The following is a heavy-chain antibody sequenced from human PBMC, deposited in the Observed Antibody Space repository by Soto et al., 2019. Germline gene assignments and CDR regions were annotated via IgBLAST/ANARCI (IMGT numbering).Heavy chain of an antibody. V-gene: IGHV3-23*01. D-gene: IGHD3-16*01. CDR3: AKAYTKHMITFGGVIGYFDY. CDR1: GFTFSSYA. J-gene: IGHJ4*02. Sequence: GGSLRLSCAASGFTFSSYAMSWVRQAPGKGLEWVSAISGSGGSTYYADSVKGRFTISRDNSKNTLYLQMNSLGAEDTAIYYCAKAYTKHMITFGGVIGYFDYWGQGTLVTVSS. CDR2: ISGSGGST.